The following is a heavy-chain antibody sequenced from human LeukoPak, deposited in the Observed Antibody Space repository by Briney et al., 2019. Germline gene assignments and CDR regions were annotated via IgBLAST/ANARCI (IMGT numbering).Heavy chain of an antibody. Sequence: GESLKISCKGSGYSFTSYWIGWVRQMPGKGLGWMGIIYPGDSDTRYSPSFQGQVTISADKSISTAYLQWSSLKASDTAMYYCASGTVTTNYYYYMDVWGKGTTVTVSS. V-gene: IGHV5-51*01. CDR3: ASGTVTTNYYYYMDV. CDR1: GYSFTSYW. CDR2: IYPGDSDT. D-gene: IGHD4-11*01. J-gene: IGHJ6*03.